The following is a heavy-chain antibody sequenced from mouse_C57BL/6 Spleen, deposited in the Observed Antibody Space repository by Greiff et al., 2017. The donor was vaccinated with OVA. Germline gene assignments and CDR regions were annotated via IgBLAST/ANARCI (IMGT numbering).Heavy chain of an antibody. J-gene: IGHJ1*03. Sequence: DVMLVESGGGLVKPGGSLKLSCAASGFTFSSYAMSWVRQTPEKRLEWVATISDGGSYTYYPDNVKGRFTISRDNAKNNLYLQMSHLKSEDTAMYYCARYYYGSSYWYFDVGGTGTTVTVSS. D-gene: IGHD1-1*01. CDR1: GFTFSSYA. V-gene: IGHV5-4*03. CDR2: ISDGGSYT. CDR3: ARYYYGSSYWYFDV.